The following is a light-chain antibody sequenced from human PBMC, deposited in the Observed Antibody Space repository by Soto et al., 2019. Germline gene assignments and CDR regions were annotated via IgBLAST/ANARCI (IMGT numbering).Light chain of an antibody. CDR3: QQRSDWPPIT. J-gene: IGKJ5*01. Sequence: DTVCTQSPAALSLPPGETAPLYCRASPSVRGHLAWHHEKPGQAHRLIVYDASYRATGVPLRFSGSVSGTDFTLTISSLESRDSAIYYCQQRSDWPPITFGQGTRLE. CDR2: DAS. V-gene: IGKV3-11*01. CDR1: PSVRGH.